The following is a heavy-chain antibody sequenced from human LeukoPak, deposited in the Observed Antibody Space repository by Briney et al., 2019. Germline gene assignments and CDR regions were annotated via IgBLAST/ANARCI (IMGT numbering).Heavy chain of an antibody. J-gene: IGHJ4*02. Sequence: GGSLRLSCAASGFTFSSYGMHWVRQAPGKGLEWVAVISYDGSNKYYADSVKGRFTISRDNSKNTLYLQMNSLRAEDTAVYYCAKDGGYSSSWYAPDYWGQGTLVTVSS. CDR3: AKDGGYSSSWYAPDY. CDR1: GFTFSSYG. D-gene: IGHD6-13*01. V-gene: IGHV3-30*18. CDR2: ISYDGSNK.